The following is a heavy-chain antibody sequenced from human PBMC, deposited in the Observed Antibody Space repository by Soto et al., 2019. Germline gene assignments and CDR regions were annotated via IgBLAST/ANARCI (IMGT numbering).Heavy chain of an antibody. J-gene: IGHJ5*02. CDR2: ISSSSSYI. D-gene: IGHD1-26*01. CDR3: AREGTTVGAPPNWFDP. V-gene: IGHV3-21*01. CDR1: GFTFSSYS. Sequence: VQLVESGGGLVKPGGSLRLSCAASGFTFSSYSMNWVRQAPGKGLEWVSSISSSSSYIYYADSVKGRFTISRDNAKNSLYLQMNSLRAEDTAVYYCAREGTTVGAPPNWFDPWGQGTLVTVSS.